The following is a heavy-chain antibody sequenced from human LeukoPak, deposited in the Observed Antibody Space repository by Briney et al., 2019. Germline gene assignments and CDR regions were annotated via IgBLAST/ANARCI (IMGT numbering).Heavy chain of an antibody. V-gene: IGHV3-30-3*01. CDR3: ARPFLAAAGTRAYFQH. J-gene: IGHJ1*01. D-gene: IGHD6-13*01. CDR2: ISYDGSNK. Sequence: GGSLRLSCAASGFTFSSYAMHWVRQAPGKGLEWVAVISYDGSNKYYADSVKGRFTISRDNSKNTLYLQMNSLRAEDTAVYYCARPFLAAAGTRAYFQHWGQGTLVTVSS. CDR1: GFTFSSYA.